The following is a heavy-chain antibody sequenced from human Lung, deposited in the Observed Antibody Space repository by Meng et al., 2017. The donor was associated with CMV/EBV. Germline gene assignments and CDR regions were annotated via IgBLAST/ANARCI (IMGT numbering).Heavy chain of an antibody. CDR1: LSSSSFS. CDR3: ARDHPYCTSTNCYRFFDL. CDR2: IYYSGST. J-gene: IGHJ2*01. D-gene: IGHD2-2*01. Sequence: LSSSSFSWGWIRQPTGKGLEWIGSIYYSGSTYYNPSLKSRVTISLDTSKNQFSLKLSSVTAADTAVYYCARDHPYCTSTNCYRFFDLWGRGTLVTVSS. V-gene: IGHV4-39*07.